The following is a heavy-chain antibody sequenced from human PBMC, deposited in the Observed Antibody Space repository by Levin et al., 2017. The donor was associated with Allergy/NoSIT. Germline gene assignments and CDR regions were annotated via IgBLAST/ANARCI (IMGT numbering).Heavy chain of an antibody. Sequence: GESLKISCAASGFTFSTRWMSWVRQAPGKGLEWVANINQDGSVKYFVDSVEGRFTVSRDNAKNSLNLQMNSLRLEDTAVYYCARVTVSIATDWWGQGTLVTVSS. V-gene: IGHV3-7*01. D-gene: IGHD6-6*01. CDR3: ARVTVSIATDW. J-gene: IGHJ4*02. CDR1: GFTFSTRW. CDR2: INQDGSVK.